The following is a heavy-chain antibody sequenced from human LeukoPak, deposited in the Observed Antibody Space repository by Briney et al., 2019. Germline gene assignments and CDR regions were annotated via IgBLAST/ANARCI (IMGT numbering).Heavy chain of an antibody. CDR1: GFTFSSYA. D-gene: IGHD3-22*01. Sequence: PGGSLRLSCAASGFTFSSYAMHWVRQAPGKGLEWVAVISYDGSNKYYADSVKGRFTISRDNSKNTLYLQMNSLRAEDTALYYCAKGKDTSGYYYDGSAYYYDYWGQGTLVTVSS. J-gene: IGHJ4*02. CDR2: ISYDGSNK. V-gene: IGHV3-30-3*01. CDR3: AKGKDTSGYYYDGSAYYYDY.